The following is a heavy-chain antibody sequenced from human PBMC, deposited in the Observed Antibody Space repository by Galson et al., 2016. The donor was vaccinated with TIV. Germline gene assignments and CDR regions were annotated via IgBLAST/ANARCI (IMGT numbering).Heavy chain of an antibody. D-gene: IGHD4-17*01. V-gene: IGHV3-33*01. J-gene: IGHJ4*02. CDR1: GFNFNGYG. CDR3: ARDPRLYGDYSLGYFDY. Sequence: SLRLSCAASGFNFNGYGIHWVRLAPGKGLEWVAVIWYDGSDSHYADSVKGRLTISRDNSKNTVYLQTNSLRVEDTAVYFCARDPRLYGDYSLGYFDYWGQGTLVTVSS. CDR2: IWYDGSDS.